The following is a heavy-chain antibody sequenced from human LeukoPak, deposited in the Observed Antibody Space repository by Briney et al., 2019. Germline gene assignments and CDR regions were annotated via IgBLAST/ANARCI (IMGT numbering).Heavy chain of an antibody. CDR1: GYSFTNYW. CDR3: ARRYSYAGGFDY. Sequence: GESLKISCEGSGYSFTNYWIAWVRQMPGKGLEWMGIIYPGDSHTRYGPSFQGQVTISADKSISTAYLQWSSLEASDTAMYYCARRYSYAGGFDYWGQGTLVTVSS. J-gene: IGHJ4*02. CDR2: IYPGDSHT. D-gene: IGHD3-16*01. V-gene: IGHV5-51*01.